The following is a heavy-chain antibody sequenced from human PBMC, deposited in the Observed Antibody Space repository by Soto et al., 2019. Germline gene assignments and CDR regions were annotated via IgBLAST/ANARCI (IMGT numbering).Heavy chain of an antibody. J-gene: IGHJ5*01. CDR1: GGSISRST. CDR2: ISTTSFTI. CDR3: ARDRCYDGTCYSASDS. D-gene: IGHD2-15*01. V-gene: IGHV3-48*02. Sequence: PSETLSLTCTVSGGSISRSTYYWGWIRQPPGKGLEWIAYISTTSFTIYYADSVKGRFTISRDNDRNSLYLEMNSLRDEDTAVYYCARDRCYDGTCYSASDSWGQGALVTVSS.